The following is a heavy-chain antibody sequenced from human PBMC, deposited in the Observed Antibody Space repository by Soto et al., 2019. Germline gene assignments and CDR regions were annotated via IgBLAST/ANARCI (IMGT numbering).Heavy chain of an antibody. CDR2: IIPIFGTA. D-gene: IGHD6-19*01. J-gene: IGHJ3*02. Sequence: SVKVSCKASGGTFSSYAISWVLQAPGQGLEWMGGIIPIFGTANYAQKFQGRVTITADKSTSTAYMELSSLRSEDTAVYYCASSIAVAGTLTDAFDTWGQGTMVTVSS. CDR3: ASSIAVAGTLTDAFDT. V-gene: IGHV1-69*06. CDR1: GGTFSSYA.